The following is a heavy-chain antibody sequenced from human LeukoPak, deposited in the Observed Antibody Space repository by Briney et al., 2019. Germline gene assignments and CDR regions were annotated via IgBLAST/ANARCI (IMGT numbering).Heavy chain of an antibody. CDR3: ARAEEKFSTSWHIGPLDY. Sequence: SETLSLTCTVSGVSISSYYWNWIRQTPGKGLEWIGYIYNSVTTHYSPSLKSRVTMPIDTSKNQFSLNLNSVTAADTAVYYCARAEEKFSTSWHIGPLDYWGQGALVTVSS. J-gene: IGHJ4*02. CDR1: GVSISSYY. V-gene: IGHV4-59*01. D-gene: IGHD6-13*01. CDR2: IYNSVTT.